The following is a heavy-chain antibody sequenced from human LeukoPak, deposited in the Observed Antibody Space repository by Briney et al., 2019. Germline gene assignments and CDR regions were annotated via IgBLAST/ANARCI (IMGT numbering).Heavy chain of an antibody. J-gene: IGHJ4*02. CDR1: GFTFNNHA. D-gene: IGHD3-10*01. CDR2: ISGSGDNT. V-gene: IGHV3-23*01. CDR3: TKDFRGSGYFFDY. Sequence: GGSLRLSCVVSGFTFNNHAMSWVRQAPGKGPEWVSAISGSGDNTFYAGSVRGRFTISRDNSKSTLYLQMDSLRAEDTAIYYCTKDFRGSGYFFDYWGQGTPVTVSS.